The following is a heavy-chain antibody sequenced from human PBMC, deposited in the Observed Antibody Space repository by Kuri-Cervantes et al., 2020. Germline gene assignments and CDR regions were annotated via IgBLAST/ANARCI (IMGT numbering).Heavy chain of an antibody. CDR3: ARGQPYGDYPYYYYMDV. CDR1: GGSFSGYY. D-gene: IGHD4-17*01. Sequence: SQTLSLTCAVYGGSFSGYYWSWIRPPPGKGLEWIGEINHSGSTNYNPSLKSRVTISVDTSKNQFSLKLSSVTAADTAVYYCARGQPYGDYPYYYYMDVWGKGTTVTVSS. V-gene: IGHV4-34*01. CDR2: INHSGST. J-gene: IGHJ6*03.